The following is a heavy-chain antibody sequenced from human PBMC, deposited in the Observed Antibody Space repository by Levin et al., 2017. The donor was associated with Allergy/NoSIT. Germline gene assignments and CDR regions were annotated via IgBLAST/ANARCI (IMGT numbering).Heavy chain of an antibody. D-gene: IGHD3-3*02. V-gene: IGHV4-34*01. CDR2: INHSGST. CDR1: GGSFSGYY. CDR3: ARVVIFLGYVEYYYYGMDV. J-gene: IGHJ6*02. Sequence: SETLSLTCAVYGGSFSGYYWSWIRQPPGKGLEWIGEINHSGSTNYNPSLKSRVTISVDTSKNQFSLKLSSVTAADTAVYYCARVVIFLGYVEYYYYGMDVWGQGTTVTVSS.